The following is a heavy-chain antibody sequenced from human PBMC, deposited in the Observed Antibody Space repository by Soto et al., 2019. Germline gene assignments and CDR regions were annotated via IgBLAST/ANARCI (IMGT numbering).Heavy chain of an antibody. D-gene: IGHD2-2*01. CDR1: GYTFTSYG. J-gene: IGHJ6*02. Sequence: ASVKVSCKASGYTFTSYGISWVRQAPGQGLEWMGWISAYNGNTNYAQKLQGRVTMTTDTSTSTAYMELRSLRSDDTAVYYCARDRTIECSSTSCYVSGHAYYYGMDVWGQGTTVTVSS. CDR2: ISAYNGNT. V-gene: IGHV1-18*01. CDR3: ARDRTIECSSTSCYVSGHAYYYGMDV.